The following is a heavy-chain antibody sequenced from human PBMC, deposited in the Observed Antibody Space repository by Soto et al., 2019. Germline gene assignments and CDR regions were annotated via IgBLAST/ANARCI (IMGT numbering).Heavy chain of an antibody. Sequence: QVQLQESGPGLVKPSQTLSLTCTVSGGSISSGDYYWSWIRQPPGKGLEWIGYIYYSGSTYYNPSLKSRFTISVDTSKTQFSLKLSSVTAADTAVYYCARAFDILTRYYFDYWGQGTLVTVSS. CDR2: IYYSGST. J-gene: IGHJ4*02. CDR1: GGSISSGDYY. CDR3: ARAFDILTRYYFDY. D-gene: IGHD3-9*01. V-gene: IGHV4-30-4*01.